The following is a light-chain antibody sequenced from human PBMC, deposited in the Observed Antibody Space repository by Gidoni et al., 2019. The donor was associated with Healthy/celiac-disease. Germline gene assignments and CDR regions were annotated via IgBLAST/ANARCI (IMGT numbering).Light chain of an antibody. J-gene: IGKJ3*01. CDR1: QGISSS. CDR3: QQLTT. V-gene: IGKV1-13*02. CDR2: DAS. Sequence: AIQLTQSPSSLSASVGDRVTITCRASQGISSSLAWYQQKPGKAPKLLIYDASSLESGVPSRFSGSGSGTDFTLTISSLQHEDFATYYCQQLTTFGPGTKVDIK.